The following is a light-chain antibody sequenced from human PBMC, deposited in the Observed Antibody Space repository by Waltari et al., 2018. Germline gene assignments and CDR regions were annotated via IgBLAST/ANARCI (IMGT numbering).Light chain of an antibody. CDR1: ESIIHW. CDR2: KTS. CDR3: QQYHTFYS. Sequence: DIQMTQSPSTLSASVGDTVNITCRASESIIHWLAWYQQKPGKAPKLLIYKTSILERGVPSRFSGVGSETEFALTISSLQPDDFATYHCQQYHTFYSFGQGTKLEIK. J-gene: IGKJ2*03. V-gene: IGKV1-5*03.